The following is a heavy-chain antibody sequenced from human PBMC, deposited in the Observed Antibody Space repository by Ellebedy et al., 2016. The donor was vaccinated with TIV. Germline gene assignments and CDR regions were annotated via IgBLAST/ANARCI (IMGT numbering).Heavy chain of an antibody. D-gene: IGHD5/OR15-5a*01. V-gene: IGHV6-1*01. Sequence: SQTLSLTCAISGDSVSSNSAAWNWIRQSPSRGLEWLGRTYYRSKWYNDYAVSVKSRITINPDTSKNQFSLQLNSVTPEDTAVYYCARDVYVSEYYYYYGMDVWGQGTTVTVSS. J-gene: IGHJ6*02. CDR3: ARDVYVSEYYYYYGMDV. CDR1: GDSVSSNSAA. CDR2: TYYRSKWYN.